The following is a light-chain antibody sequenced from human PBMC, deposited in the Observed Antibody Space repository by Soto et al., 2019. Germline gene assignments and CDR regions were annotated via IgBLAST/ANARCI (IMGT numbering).Light chain of an antibody. CDR1: QSVLFTSNNKNY. Sequence: IVMTPSPDSLSVSLGERATINCKSSQSVLFTSNNKNYLAWYQQKPGQPPKLLISWASTRQSGVPDRFSGSGSGTDFTLTISSLKAEDVAVYYCQQYYTTPSITFGQGTRLEIK. J-gene: IGKJ5*01. CDR2: WAS. V-gene: IGKV4-1*01. CDR3: QQYYTTPSIT.